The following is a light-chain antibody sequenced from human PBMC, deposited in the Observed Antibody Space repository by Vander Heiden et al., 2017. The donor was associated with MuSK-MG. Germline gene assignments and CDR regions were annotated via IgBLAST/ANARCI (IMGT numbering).Light chain of an antibody. Sequence: QSALTQPASVSASPGQSITISCTGTSNDVGGWKYVSWYQQHPGKATKLILFEVSNRPSGISSRFSGSKSGNTASLTISGLQPEDESDYYCSAFTNADTVLFGGGTKVTVL. CDR2: EVS. V-gene: IGLV2-14*01. CDR3: SAFTNADTVL. CDR1: SNDVGGWKY. J-gene: IGLJ2*01.